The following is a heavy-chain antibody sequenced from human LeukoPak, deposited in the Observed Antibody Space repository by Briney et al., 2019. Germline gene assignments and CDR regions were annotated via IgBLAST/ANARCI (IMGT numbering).Heavy chain of an antibody. CDR2: IKSKTDGGTT. Sequence: GGSLRLSCAASGFTFSNAWMSWVRQAPGKGLEWVGRIKSKTDGGTTDYAAPVKGRFTISRDDSKNTLYLQMKSLTTEDTAVYYCTTDPRNYYYGMDVWGQGTTVTVSS. CDR3: TTDPRNYYYGMDV. CDR1: GFTFSNAW. V-gene: IGHV3-15*01. J-gene: IGHJ6*02.